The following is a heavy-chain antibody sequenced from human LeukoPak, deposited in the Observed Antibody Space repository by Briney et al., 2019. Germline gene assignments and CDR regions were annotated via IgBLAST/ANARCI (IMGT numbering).Heavy chain of an antibody. CDR2: INHSGST. V-gene: IGHV4-34*01. J-gene: IGHJ4*02. Sequence: PSETLSLTCAVYGGSFSGYYWSWIRQPPGKGLEWIGEINHSGSTNYKPSLKSRVTISVDTSKNQFSLKLSSVTAADTAVYYCARGMIWYSFDYWGQGTLVTVSS. CDR3: ARGMIWYSFDY. CDR1: GGSFSGYY. D-gene: IGHD6-13*01.